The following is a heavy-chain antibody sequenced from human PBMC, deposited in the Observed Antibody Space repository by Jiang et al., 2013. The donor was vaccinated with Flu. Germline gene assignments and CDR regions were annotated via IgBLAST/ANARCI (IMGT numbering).Heavy chain of an antibody. CDR3: ARLEGNWRRIIFDY. Sequence: GAEVKKPGESLKISCKGSGYSFTSYWIGWVRQMPGKGLEWMGIIYPGDPDARYSPSFQGQVTISADKSITTAYLQWSSLKASDTALYYCARLEGNWRRIIFDYWGQGTLVTVSS. CDR1: GYSFTSYW. J-gene: IGHJ4*02. CDR2: IYPGDPDA. V-gene: IGHV5-51*03. D-gene: IGHD1-1*01.